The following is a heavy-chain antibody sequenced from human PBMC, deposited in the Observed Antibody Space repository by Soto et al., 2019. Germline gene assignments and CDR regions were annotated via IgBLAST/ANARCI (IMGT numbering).Heavy chain of an antibody. CDR3: ARDGSLYEFWSGYYSGYYYGMDV. J-gene: IGHJ6*02. V-gene: IGHV1-18*01. CDR1: GYTFTSYG. D-gene: IGHD3-3*01. CDR2: ISAYNGNT. Sequence: ASVKVSCKASGYTFTSYGISWVRQAPGQGLEWMGWISAYNGNTNYAQKLQGRVTMTTDTSTSTAYMELRSLRSDDTAVYYCARDGSLYEFWSGYYSGYYYGMDVWGQGTTVTVSS.